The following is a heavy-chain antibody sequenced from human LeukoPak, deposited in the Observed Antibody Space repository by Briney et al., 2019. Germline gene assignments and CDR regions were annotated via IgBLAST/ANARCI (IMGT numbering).Heavy chain of an antibody. D-gene: IGHD6-13*01. CDR3: ARALPSSYYYFDY. Sequence: GGSLRLSCAASGFTVISYEMNWVRQAPGKGLEWVSYISSSGNSIFFADSVKGRFTISRDNAKNSLYLQMNSLRAEDTAVYYCARALPSSYYYFDYWGQGTLVTVSS. CDR2: ISSSGNSI. CDR1: GFTVISYE. J-gene: IGHJ4*02. V-gene: IGHV3-48*03.